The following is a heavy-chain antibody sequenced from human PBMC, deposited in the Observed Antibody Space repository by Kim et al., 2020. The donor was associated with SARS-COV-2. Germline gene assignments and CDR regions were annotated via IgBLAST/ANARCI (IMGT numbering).Heavy chain of an antibody. CDR2: INTKTGNP. CDR3: ARTKGPDY. V-gene: IGHV7-4-1*02. CDR1: GYTFTTSG. J-gene: IGHJ4*02. Sequence: ASVKVSCKASGYTFTTSGMSWVRQAPGQGLEWMGWINTKTGNPTYAQGFTGRLVVSLDTSLNTAYLQISSLKAEDTAVYYCARTKGPDYWGQGTLVTVSS.